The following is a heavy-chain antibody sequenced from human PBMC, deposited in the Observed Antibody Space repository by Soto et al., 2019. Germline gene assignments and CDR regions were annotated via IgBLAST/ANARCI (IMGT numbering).Heavy chain of an antibody. CDR3: ARIGTVSLDF. D-gene: IGHD4-17*01. CDR2: IFRSGNT. V-gene: IGHV4-4*02. Sequence: SETLSLTCTVSGGSISTGNWCTWVRQSPEKGLEWIGEIFRSGNTYYNPSFKSRVTISVDNPNNQFSLRLNSVTAADTAVYYCARIGTVSLDFWGPGTLVTVSS. CDR1: GGSISTGNW. J-gene: IGHJ4*02.